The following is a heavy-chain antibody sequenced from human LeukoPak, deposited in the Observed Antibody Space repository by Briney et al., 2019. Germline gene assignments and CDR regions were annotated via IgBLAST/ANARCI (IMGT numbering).Heavy chain of an antibody. J-gene: IGHJ4*02. CDR2: ISSSSSYI. CDR1: GFTFSSYS. V-gene: IGHV3-21*01. D-gene: IGHD4-17*01. Sequence: GGSLRLFCAASGFTFSSYSMNWVRQAPGKGLEWVSSISSSSSYIYYADSVKGRFTISRDNAKNSLYLQMNSLRAEVTAVYYCASSYGDYDELGDYWGQGTLVTVSS. CDR3: ASSYGDYDELGDY.